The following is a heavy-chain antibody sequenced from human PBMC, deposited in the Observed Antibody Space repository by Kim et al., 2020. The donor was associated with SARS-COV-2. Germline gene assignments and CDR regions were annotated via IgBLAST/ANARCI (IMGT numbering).Heavy chain of an antibody. V-gene: IGHV3-33*01. Sequence: YYADSGKGRFTISRDNSKNTLYLQMNSLRAEDTAVYYCARDLTVTTYFDYWGQGTLVTVSS. CDR3: ARDLTVTTYFDY. D-gene: IGHD4-17*01. J-gene: IGHJ4*02.